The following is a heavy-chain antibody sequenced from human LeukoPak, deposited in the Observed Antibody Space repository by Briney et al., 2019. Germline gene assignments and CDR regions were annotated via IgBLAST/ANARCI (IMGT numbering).Heavy chain of an antibody. Sequence: SGTLSLTCAVSGGSISSGNWWSWVRQPPGKGLEWIGEIYHSGNTNYNPSLKSRVTISVDWSKNHSSLKLSSVTAADTAVYYCAREGDYDILTGYYFIDSWGQGTLVTVSS. CDR2: IYHSGNT. CDR1: GGSISSGNW. V-gene: IGHV4-4*02. J-gene: IGHJ4*02. CDR3: AREGDYDILTGYYFIDS. D-gene: IGHD3-9*01.